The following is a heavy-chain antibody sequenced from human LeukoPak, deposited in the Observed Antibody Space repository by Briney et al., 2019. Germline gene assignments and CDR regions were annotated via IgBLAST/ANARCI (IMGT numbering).Heavy chain of an antibody. CDR2: LSYDGSKK. CDR1: GFTFSSHA. V-gene: IGHV3-30-3*01. D-gene: IGHD3-10*01. CDR3: ARDLRGSDAYYFDY. Sequence: GGSLRLSCAASGFTFSSHAMHWVRQAPGKGLEWVAVLSYDGSKKYYADSVKGRFTISRDNSKNTLYLQMSSLRVEDTAVYYCARDLRGSDAYYFDYWGQGTLVTVSS. J-gene: IGHJ4*02.